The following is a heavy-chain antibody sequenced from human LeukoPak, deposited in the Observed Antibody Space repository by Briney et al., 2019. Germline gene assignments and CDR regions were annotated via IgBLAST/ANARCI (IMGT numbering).Heavy chain of an antibody. J-gene: IGHJ3*02. CDR2: IYYSGST. Sequence: MPSETLSLTCTVSGGSISSYYWSWIRQPPGKGLEWIGYIYYSGSTNYNPSLKSRVTTSVDTSKNQFSLKLSSVTAADTAVYYCARAEYYLKSRAFDIWGQGTMVTVSS. V-gene: IGHV4-59*01. CDR1: GGSISSYY. D-gene: IGHD3-10*01. CDR3: ARAEYYLKSRAFDI.